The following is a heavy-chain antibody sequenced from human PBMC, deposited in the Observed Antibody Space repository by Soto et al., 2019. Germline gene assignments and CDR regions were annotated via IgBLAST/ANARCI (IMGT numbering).Heavy chain of an antibody. CDR2: IRSKANSYAT. J-gene: IGHJ6*03. CDR1: GFTFSGSA. Sequence: EVQLVESGGGLVQPGGSLKLSCAASGFTFSGSAMHWVRQASGKGLEWVGRIRSKANSYATAYAASVKGRFTISRDDSKNTAYLQMNSLKTEDTAVYYCTRQDRTQAHYYMGVWGKGTTVTVSS. CDR3: TRQDRTQAHYYMGV. V-gene: IGHV3-73*01.